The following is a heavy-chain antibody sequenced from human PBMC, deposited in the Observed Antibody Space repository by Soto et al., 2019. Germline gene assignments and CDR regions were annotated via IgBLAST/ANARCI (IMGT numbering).Heavy chain of an antibody. CDR3: TREFPMVRGVIITYYYGMDV. D-gene: IGHD3-10*01. V-gene: IGHV3-49*03. Sequence: PGGSLRLSCTASGFTFGDYAMSWFRQAPGKGLEWVGFIRSKAYGGTTEYAASVKGRFTISRDDSKSIAYLQMNSLKTEDTAVYYCTREFPMVRGVIITYYYGMDVWGQGTTVTVSS. CDR1: GFTFGDYA. J-gene: IGHJ6*02. CDR2: IRSKAYGGTT.